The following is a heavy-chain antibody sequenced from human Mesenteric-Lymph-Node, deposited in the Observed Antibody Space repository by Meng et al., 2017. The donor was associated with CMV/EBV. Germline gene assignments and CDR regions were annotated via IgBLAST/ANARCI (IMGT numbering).Heavy chain of an antibody. V-gene: IGHV4-39*07. CDR2: IYYSGST. J-gene: IGHJ4*02. Sequence: SETLSLTCIVSGASISSSSYYWGWIRQPPGKGLEWIGNIYYSGSTNYNPSLKSRVTISVDTSKNQFSLQLTSVTAADTALYYCARGTEYQLLYYFDYWGQGTLVTVSS. CDR1: GASISSSSYY. D-gene: IGHD2-2*01. CDR3: ARGTEYQLLYYFDY.